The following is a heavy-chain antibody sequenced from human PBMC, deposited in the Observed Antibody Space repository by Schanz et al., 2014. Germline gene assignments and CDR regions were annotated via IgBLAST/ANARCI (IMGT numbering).Heavy chain of an antibody. J-gene: IGHJ4*02. Sequence: QVHLVQSGAEVKRPRASVKVSCKASEYSFTSYSMHWVRQAPGQRLEWMGWINTGSGDTKYSQNFQGRVTITRDTAASTAYMELSSLRSEDTAVYSCARDAADFYDILTEEDYWGQGTLVTVSS. CDR2: INTGSGDT. CDR3: ARDAADFYDILTEEDY. D-gene: IGHD3-9*01. CDR1: EYSFTSYS. V-gene: IGHV1-3*04.